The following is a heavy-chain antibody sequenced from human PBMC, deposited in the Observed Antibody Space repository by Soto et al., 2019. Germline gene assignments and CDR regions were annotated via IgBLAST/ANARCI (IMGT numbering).Heavy chain of an antibody. CDR1: GFTFSSYW. D-gene: IGHD2-2*01. J-gene: IGHJ4*02. CDR2: INSDGIST. Sequence: EVQLVESGGGLVQPGVSLRLSCAASGFTFSSYWMHWVRQAPGKGLVWVSRINSDGISTSYADSVKGRFTISRDNDKNTLYLQMNSLIAEDTAVYYCARDGDSIVVVPAVDYWGLGTLVTVSS. V-gene: IGHV3-74*01. CDR3: ARDGDSIVVVPAVDY.